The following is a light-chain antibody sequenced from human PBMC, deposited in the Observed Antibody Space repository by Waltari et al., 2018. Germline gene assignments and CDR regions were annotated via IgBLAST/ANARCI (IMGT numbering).Light chain of an antibody. V-gene: IGKV1-33*01. J-gene: IGKJ2*01. CDR1: QDIGNF. Sequence: DIQLPQSPSSLSASAGDRVTITCQASQDIGNFLNWYQKKPGIAHNLLIYDASNLLTGVPSRFSGSGSGTHFTFTITSLRSEDIATYYCQQYDNFPFTFGQGTNVEIK. CDR3: QQYDNFPFT. CDR2: DAS.